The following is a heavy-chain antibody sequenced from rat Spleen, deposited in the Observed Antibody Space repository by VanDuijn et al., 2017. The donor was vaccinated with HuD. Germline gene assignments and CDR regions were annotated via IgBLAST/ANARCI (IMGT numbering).Heavy chain of an antibody. D-gene: IGHD1-2*01. V-gene: IGHV5-7*01. CDR3: ARPGGYFYSTYMGFVY. Sequence: EVQLVESGGGLVQPGRSLKLSCLASGFTFSNYGMNWVRQAPKKGLEWVASISYDGSSTYYRDSLKGRLTISRDNAKNTLYLQMDSLRSEDTATYYCARPGGYFYSTYMGFVYWGQGTLVTVSS. CDR2: ISYDGSST. J-gene: IGHJ3*01. CDR1: GFTFSNYG.